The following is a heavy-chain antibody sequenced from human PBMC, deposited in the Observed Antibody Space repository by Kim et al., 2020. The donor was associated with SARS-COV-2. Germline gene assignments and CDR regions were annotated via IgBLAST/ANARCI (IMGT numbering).Heavy chain of an antibody. Sequence: GGSLRLSCAASGFTFSSYAMHWVRQAPGKGLEWVAVISYDGSNKYYADSVKGRFTISRDNSKNTLYLQMNSLRAEDTAVYYCARGRYFDWFQRGDIIDAFDICGQGTMVTVSS. CDR1: GFTFSSYA. CDR2: ISYDGSNK. J-gene: IGHJ3*02. V-gene: IGHV3-30*04. CDR3: ARGRYFDWFQRGDIIDAFDI. D-gene: IGHD3-9*01.